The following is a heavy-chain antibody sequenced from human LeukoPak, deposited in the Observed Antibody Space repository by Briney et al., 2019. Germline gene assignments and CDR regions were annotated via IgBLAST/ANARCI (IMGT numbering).Heavy chain of an antibody. CDR2: ISAYNGNT. Sequence: ASVKVSCKASGYTFTSYGISWVRQAPGQGLEWMGWISAYNGNTNYAQKLQGRVTMTTDTSTSTAYMELRSLRSDDTAVYYCARVHYDILTGYSYFDYWGQRTLVTVSS. CDR1: GYTFTSYG. J-gene: IGHJ4*02. CDR3: ARVHYDILTGYSYFDY. V-gene: IGHV1-18*01. D-gene: IGHD3-9*01.